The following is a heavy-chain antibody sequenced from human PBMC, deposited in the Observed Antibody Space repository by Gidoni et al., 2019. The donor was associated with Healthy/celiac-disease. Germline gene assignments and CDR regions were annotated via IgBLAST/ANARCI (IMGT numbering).Heavy chain of an antibody. CDR2: IRSKAYGWTT. CDR1: GFTCGDYA. V-gene: IGHV3-49*05. D-gene: IGHD5-12*01. J-gene: IGHJ5*02. CDR3: TRDGGRDGYNS. Sequence: EVQLVESGGGLVKPGRSLRLSCTAPGFTCGDYAMSWFRQAPGKGLEWGGFIRSKAYGWTTEYAASVKGRFTISRDDSKSIAYLQMNSLKTEDTAVYYCTRDGGRDGYNSWGQGTLVTVSS.